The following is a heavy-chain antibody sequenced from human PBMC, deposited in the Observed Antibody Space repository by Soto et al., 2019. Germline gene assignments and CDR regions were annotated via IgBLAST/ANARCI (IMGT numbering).Heavy chain of an antibody. CDR2: IKSQAYGGTT. J-gene: IGHJ4*02. Sequence: VHLVESGGGLVKPGQSLRLSCGPSGFTIGDHAVAWFRQAPGKGLEWLSLIKSQAYGGTTEYAASVKGRFTISRDDSKGLAYLQMSSLKTEDTAIYYCSSSSSWMYYFDFWGQGTLVNVSS. D-gene: IGHD6-13*01. CDR1: GFTIGDHA. V-gene: IGHV3-49*05. CDR3: SSSSSWMYYFDF.